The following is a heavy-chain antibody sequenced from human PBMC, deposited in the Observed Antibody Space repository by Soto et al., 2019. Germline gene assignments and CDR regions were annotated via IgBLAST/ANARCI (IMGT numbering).Heavy chain of an antibody. D-gene: IGHD3-22*01. CDR2: ISYDGSNK. V-gene: IGHV3-30*18. J-gene: IGHJ4*02. CDR3: AKEWVYDSSGWSCDY. CDR1: GFTFSSYG. Sequence: QVQLVESGGGVVQPGRSLRLSCAASGFTFSSYGMHWVRQAPGKGLEWVAVISYDGSNKYYADSVKGRFTISRDNSKNSLYLQMNSLRAEDTAVYYCAKEWVYDSSGWSCDYWGQGTLVTVSS.